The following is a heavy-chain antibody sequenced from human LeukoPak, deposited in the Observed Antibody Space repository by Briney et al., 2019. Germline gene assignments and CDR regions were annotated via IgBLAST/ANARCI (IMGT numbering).Heavy chain of an antibody. D-gene: IGHD5-18*01. CDR2: MNPNSGNT. CDR3: AREKDTAMVTSLDY. V-gene: IGHV1-8*01. J-gene: IGHJ4*02. CDR1: GFTFTSHD. Sequence: VASVKVSCKASGFTFTSHDYNWVRQATGQGLEWMGWMNPNSGNTGYAQKFQGRVTMTRDTSISTAYMELSRLRSDDTAVYYCAREKDTAMVTSLDYWGQGTLVTVSS.